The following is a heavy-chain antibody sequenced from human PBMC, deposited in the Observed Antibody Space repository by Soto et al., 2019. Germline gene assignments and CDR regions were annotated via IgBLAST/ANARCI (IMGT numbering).Heavy chain of an antibody. J-gene: IGHJ6*02. D-gene: IGHD3-10*01. Sequence: SETLSLTCTVSGGSISSYYWSWIRQPPGKGLEWIGYIYYSGSTNYNPSLKSRVTISVDTSKNQFSLKLSSVTAADTAVYYCARDRASITMVRGVINYYYYYGMDVWGQGTTVTVSS. CDR1: GGSISSYY. CDR2: IYYSGST. V-gene: IGHV4-59*12. CDR3: ARDRASITMVRGVINYYYYYGMDV.